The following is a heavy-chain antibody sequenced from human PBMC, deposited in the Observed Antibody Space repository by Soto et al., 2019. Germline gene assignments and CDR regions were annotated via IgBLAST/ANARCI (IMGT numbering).Heavy chain of an antibody. CDR3: ARGTGYSYGHGTFDY. CDR2: INHSGST. J-gene: IGHJ4*02. D-gene: IGHD5-18*01. CDR1: GGSFSGYY. V-gene: IGHV4-34*01. Sequence: SETLSLTCAVYGGSFSGYYWSWIRQPPGKGLEWIGEINHSGSTNYNPSLKSRVTISVDTSKNQFSLKLSSVTAADTAVYYCARGTGYSYGHGTFDYWGQGTLVTVSS.